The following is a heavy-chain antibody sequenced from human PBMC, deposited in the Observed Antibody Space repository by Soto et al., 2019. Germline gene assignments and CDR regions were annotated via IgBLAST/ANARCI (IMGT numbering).Heavy chain of an antibody. J-gene: IGHJ6*02. CDR1: GGAFRSYS. Sequence: SVKVSCKASGGAFRSYSISWVRQAPGQGLEWMGGIIPIFDITNYAQKFQGRVTITADESTSTAYMELSSLGSDDTAVYYCARPDEGGYSSNHHYYYALDVWGQGTTVTVSS. CDR3: ARPDEGGYSSNHHYYYALDV. CDR2: IIPIFDIT. V-gene: IGHV1-69*13. D-gene: IGHD3-22*01.